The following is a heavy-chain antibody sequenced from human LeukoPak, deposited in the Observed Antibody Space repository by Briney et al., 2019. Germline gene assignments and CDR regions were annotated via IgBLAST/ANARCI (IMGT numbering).Heavy chain of an antibody. CDR3: ARGRECSGTGCYLPGIY. CDR2: IKQDGSEK. V-gene: IGHV3-7*01. CDR1: GYIFSTYW. J-gene: IGHJ4*02. Sequence: QTGGSLRLSCVGSGYIFSTYWMNWVRQAPGKGLEWVANIKQDGSEKYHVDSVKGRFTISRDNAKNSLYLQMDSLRVEDTAVYYCARGRECSGTGCYLPGIYWGQGTLVTVSS. D-gene: IGHD2-2*01.